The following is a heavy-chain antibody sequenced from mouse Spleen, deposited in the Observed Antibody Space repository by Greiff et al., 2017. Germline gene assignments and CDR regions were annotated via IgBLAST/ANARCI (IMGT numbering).Heavy chain of an antibody. V-gene: IGHV1-53*01. Sequence: QVQLQQPGAELVKPGASVKLSCKASGYTFTSYWMHWVKQRPGQGLEWIGNINPSNGGTNYNEKFKSKATLTVDKSSSTAYMQLSSLTSEDSAVYYCARDCLAGTRYFDVWGAGTTVTVSS. J-gene: IGHJ1*01. CDR2: INPSNGGT. CDR1: GYTFTSYW. CDR3: ARDCLAGTRYFDV. D-gene: IGHD4-1*01.